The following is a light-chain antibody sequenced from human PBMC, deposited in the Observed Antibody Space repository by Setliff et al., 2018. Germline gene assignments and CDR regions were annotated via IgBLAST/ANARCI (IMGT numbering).Light chain of an antibody. Sequence: QSALTQPASVSGSPGQSITISCTGTSRDVGYYNLVSWYQQHPGKAPKVILYDFKTRPSGVSDRFSGSKSGNTASLTISGLQVEDEADYYCSSYSTRTSLDVFGTGTKVTV. CDR3: SSYSTRTSLDV. J-gene: IGLJ1*01. V-gene: IGLV2-14*02. CDR1: SRDVGYYNL. CDR2: DFK.